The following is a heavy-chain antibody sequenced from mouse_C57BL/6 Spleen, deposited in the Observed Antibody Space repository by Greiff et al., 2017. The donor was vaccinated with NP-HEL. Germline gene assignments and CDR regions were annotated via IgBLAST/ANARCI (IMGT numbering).Heavy chain of an antibody. CDR1: GYTFTDYY. D-gene: IGHD2-3*01. V-gene: IGHV1-26*01. Sequence: EVQLQQSGPELVKPGASVKISCKASGYTFTDYYMNWVKQSHGKSLEWIGDINPNNGGTSYNQKFKGKATLTVDKSSSTAYMELRSLTSEDSAVYYCARGGYDGFDYWGQGTTLTVSS. J-gene: IGHJ2*01. CDR2: INPNNGGT. CDR3: ARGGYDGFDY.